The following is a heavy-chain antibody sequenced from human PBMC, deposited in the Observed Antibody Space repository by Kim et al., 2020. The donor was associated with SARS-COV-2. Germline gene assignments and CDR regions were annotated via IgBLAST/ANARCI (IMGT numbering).Heavy chain of an antibody. Sequence: YADSVRGRFTNSRENAKNSLYLQMTSLRAEDAAVYYCARGIPRIRGLASDIWGQETMVTVSS. CDR3: ARGIPRIRGLASDI. J-gene: IGHJ3*02. D-gene: IGHD3-10*01. V-gene: IGHV3-48*03.